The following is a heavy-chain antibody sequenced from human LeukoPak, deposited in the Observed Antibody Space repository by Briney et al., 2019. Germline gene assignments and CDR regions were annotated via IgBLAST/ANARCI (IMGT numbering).Heavy chain of an antibody. V-gene: IGHV3-23*01. CDR2: VTNSGNTT. CDR1: GFAFSDFA. Sequence: GGSLRLSCAASGFAFSDFAMSWVRQAPGKGLEWVSAVTNSGNTTYYADSVKGRFTISKDNSKSTLHLRLNSLRAEDTAIYFCARHRNFGANFAIDYWGQGTLVTVSS. J-gene: IGHJ4*02. D-gene: IGHD4/OR15-4a*01. CDR3: ARHRNFGANFAIDY.